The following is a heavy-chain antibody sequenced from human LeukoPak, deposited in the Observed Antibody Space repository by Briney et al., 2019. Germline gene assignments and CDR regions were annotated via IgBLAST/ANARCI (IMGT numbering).Heavy chain of an antibody. V-gene: IGHV4-4*07. CDR2: IYTSGST. Sequence: SETLSLTCTVSGGSFSNYYWSWIRQPAGKGLEWIGRIYTSGSTNYNPSVKSRVTMSVDTSNNQFSLKLTSVTAADTAVYYCARQPPQYYGMDVWGQGTTITVSS. J-gene: IGHJ6*02. CDR1: GGSFSNYY. CDR3: ARQPPQYYGMDV.